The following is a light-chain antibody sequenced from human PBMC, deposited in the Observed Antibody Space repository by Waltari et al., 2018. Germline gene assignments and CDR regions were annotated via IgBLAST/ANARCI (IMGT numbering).Light chain of an antibody. CDR1: SSDVGSFYY. V-gene: IGLV2-14*01. J-gene: IGLJ3*02. CDR2: EVS. Sequence: QSALTQPASVSGSPGPSITIPFTGTSSDVGSFYYVSWYQQPPGKAPKVIIYEVSTRPFGVSTRFSGSKSGNTASLTISGLQAEDEADYYCNSYTTTAARVFGGGTRLTVL. CDR3: NSYTTTAARV.